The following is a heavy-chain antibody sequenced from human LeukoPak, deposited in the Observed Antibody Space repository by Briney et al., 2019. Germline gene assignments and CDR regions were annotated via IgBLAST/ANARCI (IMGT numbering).Heavy chain of an antibody. D-gene: IGHD7-27*01. CDR1: GGSISSTSYY. Sequence: SETLSLTCTVSGGSISSTSYYWGWVRQPPGTGLEWIGTIYYSGSTYYSPSPRSRVTISVDTSKNQISLKLSSVTAADTAEYYCARRGWGEYYFDYWGQGTLVTVSS. V-gene: IGHV4-39*01. CDR3: ARRGWGEYYFDY. CDR2: IYYSGST. J-gene: IGHJ4*02.